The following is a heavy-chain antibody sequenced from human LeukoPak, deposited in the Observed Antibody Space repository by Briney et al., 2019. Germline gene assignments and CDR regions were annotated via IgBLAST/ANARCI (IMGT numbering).Heavy chain of an antibody. V-gene: IGHV3-23*01. D-gene: IGHD3-3*01. Sequence: GGSLRLSCGASGFTFSTYSMNWLRQAPGKGLEGVSAISGSGCGTYYADSVKGRFTISRDNSKNTLYLQMNSLRAEDTAVYYCAKREGVDTIFGVVTSGGMDVWGQGTTVTVFS. CDR2: ISGSGCGT. J-gene: IGHJ6*02. CDR1: GFTFSTYS. CDR3: AKREGVDTIFGVVTSGGMDV.